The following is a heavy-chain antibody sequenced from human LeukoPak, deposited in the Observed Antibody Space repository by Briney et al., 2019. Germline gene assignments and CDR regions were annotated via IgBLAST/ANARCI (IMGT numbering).Heavy chain of an antibody. D-gene: IGHD6-6*01. J-gene: IGHJ5*02. CDR1: GGSFSGYY. V-gene: IGHV4-34*01. Sequence: SETLSLTCAVYGGSFSGYYWSWIRQPPGKGLEWIGSIYYSGSTYYNPSLKSRVTISVDTSKNQFSLKLSSVTAADTAVYYCARMVAARTNWFDPWGQGTLVTVSS. CDR3: ARMVAARTNWFDP. CDR2: IYYSGST.